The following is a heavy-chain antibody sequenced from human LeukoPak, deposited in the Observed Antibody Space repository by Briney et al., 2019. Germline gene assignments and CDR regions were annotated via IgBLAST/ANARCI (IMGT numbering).Heavy chain of an antibody. CDR1: GDSISSGSYY. V-gene: IGHV4-61*02. D-gene: IGHD3-10*01. Sequence: PSQTLSLTCTVSGDSISSGSYYWSWIRQPAGKGLEWIGRIYTSGSTNYNPSLKSRVTISVHTSKNQFSLKLSSVAAADTAVYYCARKDSRGVFDYWGQGTLVTVSS. CDR2: IYTSGST. CDR3: ARKDSRGVFDY. J-gene: IGHJ4*02.